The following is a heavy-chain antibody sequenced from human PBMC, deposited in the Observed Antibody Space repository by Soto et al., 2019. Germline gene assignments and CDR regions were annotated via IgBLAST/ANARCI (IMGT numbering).Heavy chain of an antibody. CDR1: GGSISTDHYH. D-gene: IGHD2-21*02. V-gene: IGHV4-30-4*01. J-gene: IGHJ6*02. CDR2: IHYSGSI. Sequence: QMQLQESGPGLVRPSQTLSLTCTVSGGSISTDHYHWTWIRQTPGKGLEWIGYIHYSGSIHFNPSLQSRVSMSVDTSKNLFSLKLSSVTAADTAVYFCAREDDGGDRDYYGLDVWGQGTTVTVSS. CDR3: AREDDGGDRDYYGLDV.